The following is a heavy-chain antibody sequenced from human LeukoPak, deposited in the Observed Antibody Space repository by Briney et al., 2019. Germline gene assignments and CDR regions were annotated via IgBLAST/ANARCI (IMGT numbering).Heavy chain of an antibody. J-gene: IGHJ4*02. V-gene: IGHV1-2*02. CDR3: ARDLSYGLHSSSWYYFDY. D-gene: IGHD6-13*01. Sequence: ASVKVSCKASGYTFTGYYMHWVRQAPGQGLEWMGWINPNSGGTNYAQKFQGRVTMTRDTSISTVYMELSSLRSEDTAVYYCARDLSYGLHSSSWYYFDYWGQGTLVTVSS. CDR1: GYTFTGYY. CDR2: INPNSGGT.